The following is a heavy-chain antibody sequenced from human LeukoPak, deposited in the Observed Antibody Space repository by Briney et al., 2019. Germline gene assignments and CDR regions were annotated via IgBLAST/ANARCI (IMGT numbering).Heavy chain of an antibody. V-gene: IGHV3-15*01. J-gene: IGHJ4*02. Sequence: PGRSLRLSCAASGFTFSSYAMHWVRQAPGKGLEWVGRIKSKTDGGTTDYAAPVKGRFTISRDDSKNTLYLQMNSLKTEDTAVYYCTTGGDPGWIDYWGQGTLVTVSS. CDR1: GFTFSSYA. D-gene: IGHD3-10*01. CDR3: TTGGDPGWIDY. CDR2: IKSKTDGGTT.